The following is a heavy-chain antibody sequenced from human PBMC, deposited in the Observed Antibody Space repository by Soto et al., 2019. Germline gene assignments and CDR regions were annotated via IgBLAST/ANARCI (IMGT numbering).Heavy chain of an antibody. D-gene: IGHD2-15*01. CDR1: GYTFTSYY. CDR2: INPSGGST. Sequence: ASVKVSCKASGYTFTSYYMHWVRQAPGQGLEWIGVINPSGGSTSYAQKFQGRVTMTRDTSTSTVYMELSSLRSEDTAVYYCATSQGYCSGGSCSNDAFDIWGQGTMVTVSS. V-gene: IGHV1-46*01. CDR3: ATSQGYCSGGSCSNDAFDI. J-gene: IGHJ3*02.